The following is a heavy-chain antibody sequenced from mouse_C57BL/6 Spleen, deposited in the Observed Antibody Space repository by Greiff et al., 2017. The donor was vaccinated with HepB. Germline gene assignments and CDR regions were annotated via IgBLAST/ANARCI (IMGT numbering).Heavy chain of an antibody. D-gene: IGHD1-1*01. CDR2: IYPRDGST. J-gene: IGHJ1*03. CDR1: GYTFTSYD. CDR3: ARQHYYGSSYVGYFDV. Sequence: QVQLQQSGPELVKPGASVKLSCKASGYTFTSYDINWVKQRPGQGLEWIGWIYPRDGSTKYNEKFKGKATLTVDTSSSTAYMELHSLTSEDSAVYFCARQHYYGSSYVGYFDVWGTGTTVTVSS. V-gene: IGHV1-85*01.